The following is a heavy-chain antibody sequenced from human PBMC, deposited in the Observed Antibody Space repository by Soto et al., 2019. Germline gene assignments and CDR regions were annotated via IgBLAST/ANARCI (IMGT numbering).Heavy chain of an antibody. Sequence: QVQLVQSWAEVKKPGSSVKVSCKASGGTFSSYTISWVRQAPGQGLEWMGRIIPILGIANYAQKFQGRVTITADKSTSTAYMELSSLRAEDTAVYYCARDGDYVWGSYRYLDYWGQGTLVTVSS. J-gene: IGHJ4*02. CDR2: IIPILGIA. CDR3: ARDGDYVWGSYRYLDY. D-gene: IGHD3-16*02. CDR1: GGTFSSYT. V-gene: IGHV1-69*08.